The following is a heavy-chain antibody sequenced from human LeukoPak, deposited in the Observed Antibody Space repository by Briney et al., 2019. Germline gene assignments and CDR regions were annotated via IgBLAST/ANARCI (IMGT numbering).Heavy chain of an antibody. V-gene: IGHV3-74*01. Sequence: GGSLRLSCAASGFTFSNNWMHWVRQAPGKGLVWVSRINSDGRTTTYADSVKGRFTISRDNAKNTLYLQMNSLRAEDTAVYYCPIIKEGWGQGTLVTVSS. J-gene: IGHJ4*02. CDR2: INSDGRTT. CDR3: PIIKEG. CDR1: GFTFSNNW.